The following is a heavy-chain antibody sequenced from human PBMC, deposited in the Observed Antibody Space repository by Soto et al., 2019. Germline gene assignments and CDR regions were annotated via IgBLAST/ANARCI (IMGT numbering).Heavy chain of an antibody. CDR2: ISGTASRT. CDR3: ATSFRYFDN. V-gene: IGHV3-23*01. J-gene: IGHJ4*02. D-gene: IGHD3-9*01. CDR1: GFTPTTTP. Sequence: GGSLRLSCAGSGFTPTTTPLSWVRQPPGKGLEWVTTISGTASRTYYVDSVKGRFFISRDNSKNTVTLQMNNLTLGDTAVYYCATSFRYFDNWGQGTRVTVSS.